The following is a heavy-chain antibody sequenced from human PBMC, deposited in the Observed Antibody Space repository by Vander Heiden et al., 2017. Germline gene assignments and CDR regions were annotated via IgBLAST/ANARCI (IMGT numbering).Heavy chain of an antibody. V-gene: IGHV1-69*01. J-gene: IGHJ3*02. CDR2: IIPIFGTA. CDR3: ARGGDSSSPRAFDI. D-gene: IGHD6-6*01. Sequence: QVQLVQSGAEVKKPGSSVKVSCKASGGTFSSYAIRWVRQALGQGLEWMGGIIPIFGTANYAQKFQGRVTITADESTSTAYMELSSLRSVDTAVYYCARGGDSSSPRAFDIWGQGTMVTVSS. CDR1: GGTFSSYA.